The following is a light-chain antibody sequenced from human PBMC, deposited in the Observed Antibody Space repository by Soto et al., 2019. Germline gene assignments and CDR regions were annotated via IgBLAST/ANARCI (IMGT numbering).Light chain of an antibody. CDR3: TAWADSLNGPV. Sequence: QSVLTQPPSASGTPGQSVTISCSGSYSNIGSNTVHWYQQLPGAAPRLLIHTNTQRPSGVPDRFSGSKSGSSASLAIRGLQPEDEADYYCTAWADSLNGPVFGGGTKLTVL. CDR1: YSNIGSNT. J-gene: IGLJ2*01. V-gene: IGLV1-44*01. CDR2: TNT.